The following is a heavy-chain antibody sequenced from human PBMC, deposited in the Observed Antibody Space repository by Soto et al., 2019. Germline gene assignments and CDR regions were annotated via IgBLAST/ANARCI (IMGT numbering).Heavy chain of an antibody. CDR1: GGTFSSYT. V-gene: IGHV1-69*02. D-gene: IGHD2-2*01. J-gene: IGHJ6*02. Sequence: GASVKVSCKASGGTFSSYTISWVRQAPGQGLEWMGRIIPILGIANYAQKFQGRVTITADKSTSTAYMELSSLRSEDTAVYYCARYCSSTSCFFYYGMDVWGQGTTVTVSS. CDR3: ARYCSSTSCFFYYGMDV. CDR2: IIPILGIA.